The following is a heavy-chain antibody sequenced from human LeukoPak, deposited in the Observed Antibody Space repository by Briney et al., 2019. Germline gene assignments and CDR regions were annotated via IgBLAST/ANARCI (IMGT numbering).Heavy chain of an antibody. V-gene: IGHV4-30-4*01. CDR1: GASIRSGDYY. Sequence: SQTLSLTCTVSGASIRSGDYYWSWIRQPPGKGLEWIGYIYDSGSTYYNPSLKSRITISVDTSENRFSLKLSSVTATGTAVYYCARDCSGGSCYGAFDIWGQGTMVTVSS. J-gene: IGHJ3*02. CDR2: IYDSGST. D-gene: IGHD2-15*01. CDR3: ARDCSGGSCYGAFDI.